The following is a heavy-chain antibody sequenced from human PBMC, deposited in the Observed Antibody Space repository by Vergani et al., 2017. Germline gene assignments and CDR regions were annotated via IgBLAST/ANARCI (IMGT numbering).Heavy chain of an antibody. D-gene: IGHD5-18*01. J-gene: IGHJ4*02. Sequence: QVQLVQSGAEVKKPGSSVKVSCKASGGTFSSYAISWVRQAPGQGLEWMGGIIPIFGTANYAQKFQGRVTITADESTSTAYMELSSLRSEDTAVYYCARVGYSYGYSLFDYWGQGTLVTVSS. CDR2: IIPIFGTA. CDR3: ARVGYSYGYSLFDY. CDR1: GGTFSSYA. V-gene: IGHV1-69*12.